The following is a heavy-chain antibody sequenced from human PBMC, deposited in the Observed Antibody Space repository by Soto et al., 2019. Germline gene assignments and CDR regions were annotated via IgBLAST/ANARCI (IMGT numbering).Heavy chain of an antibody. V-gene: IGHV6-1*01. Sequence: SQTLSLTCAISGDSVSGNSAAWNRIRQSPSRGLEWLGRTYYRSKWYNDYAVSVKSRITINPDTSKNQFSLQLNSVTPEDTAVYYCARDRHLYDYYYYYGMDVWGQGTTVTVSS. D-gene: IGHD3-16*01. CDR3: ARDRHLYDYYYYYGMDV. J-gene: IGHJ6*02. CDR1: GDSVSGNSAA. CDR2: TYYRSKWYN.